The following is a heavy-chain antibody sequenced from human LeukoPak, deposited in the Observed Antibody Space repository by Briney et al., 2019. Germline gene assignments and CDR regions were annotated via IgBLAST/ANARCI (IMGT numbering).Heavy chain of an antibody. CDR2: MNPHSGDT. CDR1: GYSFSNYD. V-gene: IGHV1-8*01. Sequence: ASVKVSCKASGYSFSNYDINWVRLRQATGQGPERMGWMNPHSGDTGSPQRFRGRVSMTWDTSISTAYLELSGLTSDDTAVYYCARGPDTSSWTAEYFQHWGQGTLVTVPS. J-gene: IGHJ1*01. CDR3: ARGPDTSSWTAEYFQH. D-gene: IGHD6-13*01.